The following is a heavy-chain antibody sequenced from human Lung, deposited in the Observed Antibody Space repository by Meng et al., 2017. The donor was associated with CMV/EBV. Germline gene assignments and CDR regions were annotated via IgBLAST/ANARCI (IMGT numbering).Heavy chain of an antibody. Sequence: SETXSLXCAVYGGSFSGYCWSWIRQPPGKGLEWIGEINHSGTTNYNPSLESRVTISVDTSKNQFSLKLSSVTAADTAVYYCARCFRGGGTQRRFGVFRSSYFFDYXGLGXLVTVSS. V-gene: IGHV4-34*01. CDR1: GGSFSGYC. CDR3: ARCFRGGGTQRRFGVFRSSYFFDY. J-gene: IGHJ4*02. D-gene: IGHD3-3*01. CDR2: INHSGTT.